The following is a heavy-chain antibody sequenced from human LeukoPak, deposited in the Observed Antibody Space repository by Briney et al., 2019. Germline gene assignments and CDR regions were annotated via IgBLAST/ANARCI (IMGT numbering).Heavy chain of an antibody. CDR3: AKDLLWFGEYEDWFDP. CDR1: GFTFSSYG. J-gene: IGHJ5*02. Sequence: GGSLRLSCAASGFTFSSYGMHWVRQAPDKGLEWVAVIWYDGSNKYYADSVKGRFTISRDNSKNTLYLQMNSLRAEDTAVYYCAKDLLWFGEYEDWFDPWGQGTLVTVSS. D-gene: IGHD3-10*01. CDR2: IWYDGSNK. V-gene: IGHV3-33*06.